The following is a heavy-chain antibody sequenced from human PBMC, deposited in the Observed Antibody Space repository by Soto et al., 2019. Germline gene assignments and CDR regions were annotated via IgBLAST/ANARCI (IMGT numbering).Heavy chain of an antibody. D-gene: IGHD5-18*01. J-gene: IGHJ6*02. CDR1: RFTFSNYW. V-gene: IGHV3-7*04. CDR3: GRAAYSNDRLDV. CDR2: IKEDGSEK. Sequence: DVQLVESGGGLVQPGGSLRLSCAAYRFTFSNYWMTWVRQAPGKGLEWVANIKEDGSEKSHVDSVKGRFTISRDNAKNSLYLQMTSLRAEDPAVYYCGRAAYSNDRLDVWGQGTTVTVS.